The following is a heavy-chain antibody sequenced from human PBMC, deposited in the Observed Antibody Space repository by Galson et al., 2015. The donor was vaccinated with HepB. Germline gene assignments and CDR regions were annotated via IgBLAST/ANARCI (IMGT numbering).Heavy chain of an antibody. CDR3: ARAILSLRIAVAGPVYGMDV. J-gene: IGHJ6*02. CDR1: GFTFSRYA. V-gene: IGHV3-23*01. Sequence: SLRLSCAASGFTFSRYAMTWVRQAPGKGLEWISSITSNGGRTFYTNSVKGRFTISRGNSRNTVVLQLSSLRPEDTAVYYCARAILSLRIAVAGPVYGMDVWGQGTTVTVSS. D-gene: IGHD6-19*01. CDR2: ITSNGGRT.